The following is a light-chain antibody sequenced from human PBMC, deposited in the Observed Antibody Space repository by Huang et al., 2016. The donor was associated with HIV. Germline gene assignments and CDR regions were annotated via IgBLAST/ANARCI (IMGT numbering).Light chain of an antibody. CDR2: DAS. CDR3: QQRSNWPT. Sequence: EIVLTQSPATLSLSPGERATLSCRASQSVSSYLAWYQQKPGQAPRLLIYDASNRATGIPARFSGSGSGTDFPLTISSLEPEDFGLYYCQQRSNWPTFGGGTKVEIK. J-gene: IGKJ4*01. CDR1: QSVSSY. V-gene: IGKV3-11*01.